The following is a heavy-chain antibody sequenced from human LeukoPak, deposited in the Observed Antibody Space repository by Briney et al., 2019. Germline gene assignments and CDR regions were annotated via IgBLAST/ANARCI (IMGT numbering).Heavy chain of an antibody. CDR1: GGSISSGGYY. J-gene: IGHJ4*02. CDR2: IYYSGST. D-gene: IGHD6-19*01. Sequence: SETLSLTCSVSGGSISSGGYYWSWIRQHPGKGLEWIGYIYYSGSTYYNPSLKSRVTISVDTSKNQFSLKLNSVTAADTAVYYCARDSIAVAGPDYWGQGTLVTVSS. V-gene: IGHV4-31*03. CDR3: ARDSIAVAGPDY.